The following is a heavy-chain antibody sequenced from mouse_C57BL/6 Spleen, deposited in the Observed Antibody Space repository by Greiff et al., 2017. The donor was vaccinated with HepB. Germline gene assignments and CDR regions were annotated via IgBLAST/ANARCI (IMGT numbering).Heavy chain of an antibody. CDR2: ISSGGSYT. CDR1: GFTFSSYG. D-gene: IGHD1-1*01. V-gene: IGHV5-6*01. Sequence: EVNVVESGGDLVKPGGSLKLSCAASGFTFSSYGMSWVRQTPDKRLEWVATISSGGSYTYYPDSVKGRFTISRANAKNTLYLQMSSLKSEDTAMYYCARSGITTVVAPYWYFDVWGTGTTVTVSS. CDR3: ARSGITTVVAPYWYFDV. J-gene: IGHJ1*03.